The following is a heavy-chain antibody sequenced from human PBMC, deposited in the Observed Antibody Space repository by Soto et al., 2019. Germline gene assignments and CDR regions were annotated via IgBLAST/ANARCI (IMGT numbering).Heavy chain of an antibody. Sequence: SQTLSLTCDISGDSVSSNSAAWNWIRQTPSRGLEWLGRTYYRSKWYNDYAVSVKSRITVNPDTSKNQFSLQLNSVTPEDTAVYYCARGSWDDVTGHYYMDVWGKGTTVNVSS. J-gene: IGHJ6*03. CDR2: TYYRSKWYN. D-gene: IGHD1-1*01. CDR1: GDSVSSNSAA. CDR3: ARGSWDDVTGHYYMDV. V-gene: IGHV6-1*01.